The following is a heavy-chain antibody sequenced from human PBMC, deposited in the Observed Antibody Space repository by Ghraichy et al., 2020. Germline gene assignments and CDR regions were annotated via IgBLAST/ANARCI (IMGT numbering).Heavy chain of an antibody. D-gene: IGHD1-14*01. CDR3: ARANIRDRNHIDY. V-gene: IGHV4-34*01. CDR1: GGSFSGYY. CDR2: INHSGST. Sequence: SETLSLTCAVYGGSFSGYYWSWIRQPPGKGLEWIGEINHSGSTNYNPSLKSRVTISVDTSKNQFSLKLSSVTAADTAVYYCARANIRDRNHIDYWGQGTLVTVSS. J-gene: IGHJ4*02.